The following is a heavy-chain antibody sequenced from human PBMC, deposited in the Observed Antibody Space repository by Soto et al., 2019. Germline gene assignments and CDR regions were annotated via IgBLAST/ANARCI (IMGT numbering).Heavy chain of an antibody. Sequence: GGSLRLSCVTSGFTFTKYSMNWVRQAPGKGLEWVSYISYSGETKYYADSLKGRYAISRDDAKNSVYLQMNSLRDEDTTFYYCVRGVVVVVGSTAENFDHWGQGTLVTVSS. V-gene: IGHV3-48*02. CDR2: ISYSGETK. J-gene: IGHJ4*02. CDR1: GFTFTKYS. CDR3: VRGVVVVVGSTAENFDH. D-gene: IGHD2-15*01.